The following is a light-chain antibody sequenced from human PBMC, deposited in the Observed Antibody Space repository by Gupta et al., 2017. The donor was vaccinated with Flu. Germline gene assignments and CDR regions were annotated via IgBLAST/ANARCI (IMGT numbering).Light chain of an antibody. CDR1: QSVSSDY. J-gene: IGKJ1*01. CDR3: QQYGGLPRT. V-gene: IGKV3-20*01. Sequence: ERATLFCRASQSVSSDYLAWYQQRPGQPPRLLVYQASNRATGIPARFSGRGSGTDFTLTISRLDPEDFAMYYCQQYGGLPRTFGQGTKVEIK. CDR2: QAS.